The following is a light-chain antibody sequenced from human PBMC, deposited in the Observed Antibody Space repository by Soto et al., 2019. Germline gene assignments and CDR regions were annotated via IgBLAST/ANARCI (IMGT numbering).Light chain of an antibody. CDR3: TSYAGGNNV. Sequence: QSVLTQPPSAYVSPGQSVTISCNGTSSDVGGYNYVSWYQQYPGKVPKLMVYEVNKRPSGVPDRFSGSKSGNTASLTVSGLQADDGADYYCTSYAGGNNVFGTGTKLTVL. CDR1: SSDVGGYNY. V-gene: IGLV2-8*01. J-gene: IGLJ1*01. CDR2: EVN.